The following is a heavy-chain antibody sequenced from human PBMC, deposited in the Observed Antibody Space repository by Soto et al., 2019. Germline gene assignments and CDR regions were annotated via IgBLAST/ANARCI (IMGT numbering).Heavy chain of an antibody. Sequence: PGGSLRLSCAASGFTFSDYYMSWIRQAPGKGLEWVSYISSGSSYTNYADSVKGRFTISRDNAKNSLYLQMNSLRAEDTAVYYCARDFVVGDSWFDPWGQGTLVTVSS. V-gene: IGHV3-11*06. CDR3: ARDFVVGDSWFDP. CDR1: GFTFSDYY. J-gene: IGHJ5*02. CDR2: ISSGSSYT. D-gene: IGHD3-10*01.